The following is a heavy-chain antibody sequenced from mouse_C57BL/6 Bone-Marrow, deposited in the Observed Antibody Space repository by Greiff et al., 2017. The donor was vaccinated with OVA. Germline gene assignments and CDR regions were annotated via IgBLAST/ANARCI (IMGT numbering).Heavy chain of an antibody. CDR2: IDPSDSYT. D-gene: IGHD2-4*01. V-gene: IGHV1-50*01. CDR1: GYTFTSYW. Sequence: QVQLKQPGAELVKPGASVKLSCKASGYTFTSYWMQWVKQRPGQGLEWIGEIDPSDSYTNYNQKFKGKATLTVDTSSSTAYMQLSSLTSEDSAVYYCARNDLNCYFDYWGQGTTLTVSS. J-gene: IGHJ2*01. CDR3: ARNDLNCYFDY.